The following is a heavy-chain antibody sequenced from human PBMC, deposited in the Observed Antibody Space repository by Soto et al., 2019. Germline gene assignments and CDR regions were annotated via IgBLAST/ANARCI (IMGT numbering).Heavy chain of an antibody. CDR2: IYYSGST. J-gene: IGHJ4*02. Sequence: SETLSLTCTVPGGSISSGGYYWSWIRQPPGKGLEWIGYIYYSGSTNYNPSLKSRVTISVDTSKNQFSLKLSSVTAADTAVYYCARQIITGNPDYFDYWGQGTLVTVSS. CDR1: GGSISSGGYY. CDR3: ARQIITGNPDYFDY. V-gene: IGHV4-61*08. D-gene: IGHD1-20*01.